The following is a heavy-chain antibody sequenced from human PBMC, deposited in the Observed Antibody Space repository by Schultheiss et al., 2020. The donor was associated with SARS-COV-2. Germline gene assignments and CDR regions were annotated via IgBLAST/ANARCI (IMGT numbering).Heavy chain of an antibody. V-gene: IGHV1-46*01. CDR1: GYTFTGYY. CDR3: ARSAGWFDP. J-gene: IGHJ5*02. Sequence: GESLKISCKASGYTFTGYYMHWVRQAPGQGLEWMGRINPNSGSTSYAQKFQGRVTMTRDTSTSTVYMELSSLRSEDTAVYYCARSAGWFDPWGQGTLVTVSS. CDR2: INPNSGST.